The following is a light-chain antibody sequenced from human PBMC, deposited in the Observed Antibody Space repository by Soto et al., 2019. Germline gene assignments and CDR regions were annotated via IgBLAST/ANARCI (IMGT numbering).Light chain of an antibody. Sequence: QSALTQPASVSGSPGQSITISCTGTSSDVGGSNFVSWYQHHPGKAPKLIIYDDSSRLSGVSNRFSGSKSGNTASLTISGLQVEDEADYYCNSYRSSITLVVFGGGTKLTVL. CDR1: SSDVGGSNF. CDR3: NSYRSSITLVV. J-gene: IGLJ2*01. CDR2: DDS. V-gene: IGLV2-14*03.